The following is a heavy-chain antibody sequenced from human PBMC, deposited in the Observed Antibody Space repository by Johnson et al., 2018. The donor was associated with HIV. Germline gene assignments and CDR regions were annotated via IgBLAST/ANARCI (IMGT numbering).Heavy chain of an antibody. CDR3: ARDLAYNSRWTGAFDI. J-gene: IGHJ3*02. D-gene: IGHD6-13*01. V-gene: IGHV3-30*04. Sequence: QVQLVESGGGVVQPGRSLRLSCAASGFTFSSYAMHWVRQAPGKGLEWVAVIGYDGSDKYYADSVKGRVTISRDNPKNTVYLHMNNLRAEDTAVYYCARDLAYNSRWTGAFDICGQGTMVTVSS. CDR2: IGYDGSDK. CDR1: GFTFSSYA.